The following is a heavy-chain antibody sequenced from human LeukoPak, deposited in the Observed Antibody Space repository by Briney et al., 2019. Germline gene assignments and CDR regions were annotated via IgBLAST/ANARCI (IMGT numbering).Heavy chain of an antibody. CDR1: GVSFDDYA. J-gene: IGHJ4*02. CDR2: ISWNSGSI. Sequence: GGSLRLSCAASGVSFDDYAMHWVRQAPGEGLEWVSGISWNSGSIGYADSVKGRFTISRDNAKNSLYLQMNSPRAEDTALYYCATANTITGPDYWGQGTLVTVSS. D-gene: IGHD5-12*01. V-gene: IGHV3-9*01. CDR3: ATANTITGPDY.